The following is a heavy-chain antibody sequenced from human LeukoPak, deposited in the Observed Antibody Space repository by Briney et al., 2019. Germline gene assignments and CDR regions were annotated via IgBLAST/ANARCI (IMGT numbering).Heavy chain of an antibody. CDR2: IYSGGST. J-gene: IGHJ4*02. V-gene: IGHV3-66*01. CDR3: ARSPRDYYDSSGYYPYYFDY. CDR1: GFTVSSNY. D-gene: IGHD3-22*01. Sequence: GGSLRLSCAASGFTVSSNYMSWVRQAPGKGLEWVSVIYSGGSTYYADSVKGRFTISRDNSKNTLYLQMNSLRAEDTAVYYCARSPRDYYDSSGYYPYYFDYWGQGTLVTVSS.